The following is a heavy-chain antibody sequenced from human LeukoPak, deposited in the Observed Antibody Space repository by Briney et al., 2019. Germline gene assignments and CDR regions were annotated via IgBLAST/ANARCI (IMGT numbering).Heavy chain of an antibody. CDR1: GFTFSSYS. V-gene: IGHV3-48*04. CDR2: ISSSSSTI. Sequence: GGSLRLSCAASGFTFSSYSMNWVRQAPGKGLEWVSYISSSSSTIYYADSVKGRFTISRDNAKNSLYLQMNSLRAEDTAVYYCAREANAAVAAHFDYWGQGTLVTVSS. CDR3: AREANAAVAAHFDY. D-gene: IGHD6-19*01. J-gene: IGHJ4*02.